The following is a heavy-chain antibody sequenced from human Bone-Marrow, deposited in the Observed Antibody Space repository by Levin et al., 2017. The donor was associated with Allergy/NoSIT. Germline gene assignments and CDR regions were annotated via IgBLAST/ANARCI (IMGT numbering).Heavy chain of an antibody. D-gene: IGHD2-21*02. V-gene: IGHV2-5*02. CDR2: VYWDDDK. J-gene: IGHJ6*02. CDR3: AHSRCGGDCRETYNYCGTEV. CDR1: GLSLGRGMG. Sequence: SGPTLVKPTQTLTLTCTFSGLSLGRGMGVGWIRQPPGKALEWLALVYWDDDKRYSPSLRGRLTIIKDTSRNQVLLIMTNIDPVETATYFCAHSRCGGDCRETYNYCGTEVWGQGITVTVSS.